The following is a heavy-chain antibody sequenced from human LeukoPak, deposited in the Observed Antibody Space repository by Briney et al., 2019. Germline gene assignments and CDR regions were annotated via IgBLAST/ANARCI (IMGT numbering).Heavy chain of an antibody. V-gene: IGHV4-34*01. CDR3: ARRSYYYDSSGYYSYYFDY. J-gene: IGHJ4*02. Sequence: KPSETLSLTCAVYGGSFSGYYWSWIRQPPGKGLEWIGEINHSGSTNYNPSLKSRVTISVDTSKNQFSLKLSSVTAADTAVYYCARRSYYYDSSGYYSYYFDYWGQGTLVTVSS. D-gene: IGHD3-22*01. CDR2: INHSGST. CDR1: GGSFSGYY.